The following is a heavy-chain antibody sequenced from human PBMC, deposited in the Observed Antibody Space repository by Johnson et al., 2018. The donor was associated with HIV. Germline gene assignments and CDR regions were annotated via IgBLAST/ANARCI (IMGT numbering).Heavy chain of an antibody. D-gene: IGHD3-3*01. V-gene: IGHV3-74*01. CDR1: GFTFRSYW. CDR2: ISSDGLST. J-gene: IGHJ3*02. CDR3: AKDSERITIFGVVIEFNTNDAFDI. Sequence: VQLVESGGGLLQPGGSLRLSCAASGFTFRSYWMHWVRQPGKGLVWVSRISSDGLSTTYADSVKGRFTVSRDNAKNTVYLQMNSLRAEDMAVYFCAKDSERITIFGVVIEFNTNDAFDIWGQGTMVTVSS.